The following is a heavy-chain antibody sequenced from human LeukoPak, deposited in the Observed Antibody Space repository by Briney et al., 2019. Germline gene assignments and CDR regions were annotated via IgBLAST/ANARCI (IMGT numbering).Heavy chain of an antibody. CDR1: GGSISSYY. V-gene: IGHV4-59*12. CDR3: ARSFGGKPGVFDI. D-gene: IGHD4-23*01. Sequence: SETLSLTCTVSGGSISSYYWSWIRQPPGKGLEWIGYIYYSGSTYYNPSLKSRVTISIDTSKNQFSLNLTSVTAADTAVYYCARSFGGKPGVFDIWGQGTLVTVSS. J-gene: IGHJ4*02. CDR2: IYYSGST.